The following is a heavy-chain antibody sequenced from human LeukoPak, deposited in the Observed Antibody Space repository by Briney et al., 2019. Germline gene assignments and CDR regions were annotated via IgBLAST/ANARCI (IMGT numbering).Heavy chain of an antibody. CDR1: KGTFSSYA. J-gene: IGHJ3*02. CDR3: ARDREYYYDSSGYYNDAFDI. Sequence: SVKDSCKASKGTFSSYASSWVRQAPEQGLEWMGRIIPIFGIANYAQKFQGRVTITADKSTSTAYMELSSLRSEDTAVYYCARDREYYYDSSGYYNDAFDIWGQGTMVTVSS. V-gene: IGHV1-69*04. CDR2: IIPIFGIA. D-gene: IGHD3-22*01.